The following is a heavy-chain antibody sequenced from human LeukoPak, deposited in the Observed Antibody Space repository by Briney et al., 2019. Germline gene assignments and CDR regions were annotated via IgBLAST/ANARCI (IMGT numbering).Heavy chain of an antibody. CDR2: TSSSGSTI. D-gene: IGHD6-13*01. CDR3: ARDSSSWYFDY. CDR1: GFTFSSYE. V-gene: IGHV3-48*03. J-gene: IGHJ4*02. Sequence: GGSLRLSCAASGFTFSSYEMHWVRQAPGKGLEWVSYTSSSGSTIYYADSVKGRFTISRDNAKNSLYLQMYSLRAEDTAVYYCARDSSSWYFDYWGQGNLVTVSS.